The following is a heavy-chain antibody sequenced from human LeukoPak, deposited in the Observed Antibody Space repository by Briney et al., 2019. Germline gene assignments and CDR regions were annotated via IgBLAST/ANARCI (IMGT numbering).Heavy chain of an antibody. Sequence: SETLSLTCTVSGGSISSSSYYWGWIRQPPGKGLEWIGSIYYSGSTYYNPSLKSRVTISVDTSKNQFSLKLSSVTAADTAVYCCARQIAYYDFWSGYFFDYWGQGTLVTVSS. J-gene: IGHJ4*02. CDR1: GGSISSSSYY. CDR3: ARQIAYYDFWSGYFFDY. V-gene: IGHV4-39*01. CDR2: IYYSGST. D-gene: IGHD3-3*01.